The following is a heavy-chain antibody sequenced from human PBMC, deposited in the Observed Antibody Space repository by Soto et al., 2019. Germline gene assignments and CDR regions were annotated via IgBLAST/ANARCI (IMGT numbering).Heavy chain of an antibody. J-gene: IGHJ5*02. V-gene: IGHV3-48*02. Sequence: SLKLSCAASGFTFSSYSMNWVRQDPGKGLEWVSYISSSSSTIYYADSVKGRFTISRDNAKNSLYLQMNSLRDEDTAVYYCARDIPYYAHWFDPWGQGTLVTVSS. D-gene: IGHD2-2*01. CDR2: ISSSSSTI. CDR3: ARDIPYYAHWFDP. CDR1: GFTFSSYS.